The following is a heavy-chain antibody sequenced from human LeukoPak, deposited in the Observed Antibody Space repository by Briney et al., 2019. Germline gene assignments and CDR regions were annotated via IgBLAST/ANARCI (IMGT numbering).Heavy chain of an antibody. CDR3: ARRVRGVKYYFDY. CDR2: IYHSGST. CDR1: GYSISSGYY. J-gene: IGHJ4*02. Sequence: SETLSLTCTVSGYSISSGYYWGWIRQPPGKGLEWIGSIYHSGSTYYNPSLKSRVTISVDTSKNQFSLKLSSVTAADTAVYYCARRVRGVKYYFDYWGQGTLVTVSS. V-gene: IGHV4-38-2*02. D-gene: IGHD3-10*01.